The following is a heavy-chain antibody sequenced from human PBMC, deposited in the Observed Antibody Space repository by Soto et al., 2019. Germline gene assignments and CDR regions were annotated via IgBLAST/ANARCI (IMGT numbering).Heavy chain of an antibody. CDR3: ARGLGYCSGGSCQPRPLDY. Sequence: QVQLVQSGAEVKKPGASVKVSCKASGYTFTSYAMHWVRQAPGQRLEWMGWINAGNGNTKYSQKFQGRVTITRDTSASTAYMELSSMRSEDTAVYYCARGLGYCSGGSCQPRPLDYWGQGTLVTVSS. J-gene: IGHJ4*02. D-gene: IGHD2-15*01. CDR2: INAGNGNT. V-gene: IGHV1-3*01. CDR1: GYTFTSYA.